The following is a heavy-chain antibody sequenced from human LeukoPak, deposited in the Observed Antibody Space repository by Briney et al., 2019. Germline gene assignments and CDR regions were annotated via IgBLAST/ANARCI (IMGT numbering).Heavy chain of an antibody. J-gene: IGHJ6*03. CDR1: GYTFTSYD. V-gene: IGHV1-8*03. CDR2: MNPNSGNT. Sequence: ASVKVSCKASGYTFTSYDINWVRQATGQGLEWMGWMNPNSGNTGYAQKFQGRVTITRNTSISTAYMELSSLRSEDTAVYYCARARRAQPYFYYMDVWGKGTTVTVSS. CDR3: ARARRAQPYFYYMDV.